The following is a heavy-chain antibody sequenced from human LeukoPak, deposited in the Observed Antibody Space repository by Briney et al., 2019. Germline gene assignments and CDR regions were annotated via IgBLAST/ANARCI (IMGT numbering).Heavy chain of an antibody. CDR3: ARDPSLLWFGDY. D-gene: IGHD3-10*01. CDR2: ISAYNGNT. CDR1: GYTFTSHG. Sequence: ASVKVSCKASGYTFTSHGISWVRQAPGQGLEWMGWISAYNGNTNYAQKLQGRVTMTTDTSTSTAYMELRSLRSDDTAVYYCARDPSLLWFGDYWGQGTLVTVSS. V-gene: IGHV1-18*01. J-gene: IGHJ4*02.